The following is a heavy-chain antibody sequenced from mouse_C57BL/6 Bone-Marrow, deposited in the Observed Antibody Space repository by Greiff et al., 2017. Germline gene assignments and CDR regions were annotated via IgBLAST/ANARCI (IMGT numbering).Heavy chain of an antibody. V-gene: IGHV5-16*01. CDR2: FNYDGSST. J-gene: IGHJ2*01. D-gene: IGHD1-1*01. Sequence: DVQLVASEGGLVQPGSSMKLSCTASGFTFSDYYMAWVRQVPEKGLEWVANFNYDGSSTYYLDSLKSRFIISRDNAKNILYLQMSSLKSEDTATYYCARARGSGSTYFDYWGQGTTLTVSS. CDR1: GFTFSDYY. CDR3: ARARGSGSTYFDY.